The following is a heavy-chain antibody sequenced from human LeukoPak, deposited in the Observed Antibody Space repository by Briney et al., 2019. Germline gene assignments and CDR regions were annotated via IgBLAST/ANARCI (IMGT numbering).Heavy chain of an antibody. Sequence: TGGSLRLSCAASGVTFSSYGIHWVRQAPGKGLEWVAVIWYDGSNKYYADSVKGRFTISRDNSKNTLYLQMNSLRAEDTAVYYCARVHDYGHQYFFDYWGQGTLVTVSS. CDR3: ARVHDYGHQYFFDY. CDR2: IWYDGSNK. D-gene: IGHD4-17*01. J-gene: IGHJ4*02. V-gene: IGHV3-33*01. CDR1: GVTFSSYG.